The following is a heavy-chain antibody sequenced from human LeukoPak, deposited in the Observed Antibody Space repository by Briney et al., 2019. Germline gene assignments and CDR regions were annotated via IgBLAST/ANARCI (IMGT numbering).Heavy chain of an antibody. CDR3: AKGPTPLSSRGWIDP. CDR1: GFTFSSYG. Sequence: GGSLRLSCAASGFTFSSYGIHWVRQAPGKGLEWVTYIPYDGLNRIYADSVEGRFTVSRDNSKNTVYLQMNSLRPEDTAVYYCAKGPTPLSSRGWIDPWGQGTLVTVSS. D-gene: IGHD6-13*01. V-gene: IGHV3-30*02. J-gene: IGHJ5*02. CDR2: IPYDGLNR.